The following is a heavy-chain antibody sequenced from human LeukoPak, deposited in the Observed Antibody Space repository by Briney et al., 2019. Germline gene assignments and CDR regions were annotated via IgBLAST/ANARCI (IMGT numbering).Heavy chain of an antibody. CDR1: GFTFSSYS. CDR3: AGAGYYYGMYV. CDR2: ISSNSSYI. J-gene: IGHJ6*04. V-gene: IGHV3-21*01. D-gene: IGHD3-10*01. Sequence: GGSLRLSCAASGFTFSSYSMKWVRHAPRKGLEWVSSISSNSSYIYYAASVKGRFTISRDNAKNSLYLQMNSLRAEDTAVYYCAGAGYYYGMYVWGKGTTVTVSS.